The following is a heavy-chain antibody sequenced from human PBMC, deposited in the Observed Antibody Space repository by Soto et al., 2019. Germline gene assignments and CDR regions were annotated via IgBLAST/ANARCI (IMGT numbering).Heavy chain of an antibody. CDR3: AKDYYDSSGYSCC. CDR2: ISGSGGST. CDR1: GFTFSSYA. J-gene: IGHJ4*02. Sequence: EVQLLESGGGLVQPGGSLRLSCAASGFTFSSYAMSWVRQAPGKGLEWVSAISGSGGSTYYADSVKGRFTISRDNTKNTLYLQMKSLRAEETAVYYCAKDYYDSSGYSCCWGQGTLVTVSS. V-gene: IGHV3-23*01. D-gene: IGHD3-22*01.